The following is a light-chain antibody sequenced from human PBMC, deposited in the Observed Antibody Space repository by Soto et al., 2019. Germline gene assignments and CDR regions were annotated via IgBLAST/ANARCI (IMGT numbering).Light chain of an antibody. V-gene: IGKV3-15*01. CDR1: PGVSSN. Sequence: IVMTQSPATLSVSPGERATLSXRASPGVSSNLAWYQQKTGXATRLXXXGEXTRATGIPARFSGSGSGKEFTLTISSLQSEDFAVYYCQQYNNWPPITFGQGTRLEIK. J-gene: IGKJ5*01. CDR2: GEX. CDR3: QQYNNWPPIT.